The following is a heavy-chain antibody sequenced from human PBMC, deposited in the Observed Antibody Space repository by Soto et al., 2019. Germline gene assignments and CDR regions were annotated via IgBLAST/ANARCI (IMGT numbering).Heavy chain of an antibody. J-gene: IGHJ4*02. CDR2: IYYSGST. CDR1: GGSISSDDYY. D-gene: IGHD1-26*01. CDR3: ARRYGGNFDY. V-gene: IGHV4-39*01. Sequence: SETLSLTCTVSGGSISSDDYYWSWIRQPPGKGLEWIGSIYYSGSTYYNPSLKSRVTISVDTSKNQFSLKLSSVTAADTAVYYCARRYGGNFDYWGQGTLVTVSS.